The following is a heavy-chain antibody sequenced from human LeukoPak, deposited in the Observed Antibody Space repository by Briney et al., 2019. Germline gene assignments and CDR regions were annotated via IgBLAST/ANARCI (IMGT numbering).Heavy chain of an antibody. J-gene: IGHJ4*02. CDR3: AKWSSSYYFDY. D-gene: IGHD6-6*01. CDR2: ISYDGSNK. Sequence: GRSLRLSCAASGFTFSSYGMHWVRQAPGKGLEWVAVISYDGSNKYYADSVKGRFTISRDNSKNTLYLQVNSLRAEDTAVYYCAKWSSSYYFDYWGQGTLVTVSS. CDR1: GFTFSSYG. V-gene: IGHV3-30*18.